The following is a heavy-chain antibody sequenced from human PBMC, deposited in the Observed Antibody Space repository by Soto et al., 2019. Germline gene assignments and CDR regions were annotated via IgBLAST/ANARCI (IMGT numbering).Heavy chain of an antibody. CDR1: GSTFSSYA. J-gene: IGHJ4*02. V-gene: IGHV3-23*01. CDR3: ARDQRMIY. D-gene: IGHD3-16*01. Sequence: EVQLLESGGGLVQPGGSLRLSCAASGSTFSSYAMSWVRQAPGKGLEWVSAISGSGGSTDYADSVKGRFTLSRDISKNTLYLQMNSLRAEDTAVYYCARDQRMIYWGQGILVTVSS. CDR2: ISGSGGST.